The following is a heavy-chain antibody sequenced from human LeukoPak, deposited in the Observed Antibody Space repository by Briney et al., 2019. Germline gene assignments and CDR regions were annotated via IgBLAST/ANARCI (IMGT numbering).Heavy chain of an antibody. CDR2: IYYSGST. CDR1: GGSISSSSYY. D-gene: IGHD3-10*01. CDR3: ARHLYYYGSGSYQFDP. Sequence: SETLSLTRTVSGGSISSSSYYWGWIRQPPGKGLEWIGSIYYSGSTYYNPSLKSRVTISVDTSKNQFSLKLSSVTAADTAVYYCARHLYYYGSGSYQFDPWGQGTLVTVSS. J-gene: IGHJ5*02. V-gene: IGHV4-39*01.